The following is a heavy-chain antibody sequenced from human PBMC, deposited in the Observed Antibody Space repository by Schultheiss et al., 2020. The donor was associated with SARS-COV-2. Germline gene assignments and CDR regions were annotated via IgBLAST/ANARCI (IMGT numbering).Heavy chain of an antibody. CDR3: AKDITIRASYSGSHLFDY. J-gene: IGHJ4*02. V-gene: IGHV3-9*01. Sequence: GGSLRLSCAASGFTFDDYAMHWVRQAPGKGLEWVSGISWNSGSIGYADSVKGRFTISRDNAKNSLYLQMNSLRAEDTALYYCAKDITIRASYSGSHLFDYWGQGTLVTVSS. CDR1: GFTFDDYA. CDR2: ISWNSGSI. D-gene: IGHD1-26*01.